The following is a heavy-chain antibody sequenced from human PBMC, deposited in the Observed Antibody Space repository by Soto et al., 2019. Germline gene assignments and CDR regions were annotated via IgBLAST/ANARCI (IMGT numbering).Heavy chain of an antibody. J-gene: IGHJ4*02. CDR1: GYTFTGYY. V-gene: IGHV1-2*04. D-gene: IGHD6-13*01. CDR2: INPNSGGT. Sequence: ASVKVSCKASGYTFTGYYKHWVRHAPGQGLEWMGWINPNSGGTNYAQKFQGWVTMTRDTSISTAYMELSRLRSDDTAVYYWAREGVGIAAAGFDYWAQGTLVPVSS. CDR3: AREGVGIAAAGFDY.